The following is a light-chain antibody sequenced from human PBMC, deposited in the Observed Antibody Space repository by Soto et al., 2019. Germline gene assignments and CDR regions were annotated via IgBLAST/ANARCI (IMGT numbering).Light chain of an antibody. CDR1: TSDIGTYNY. CDR3: SSYTSSATLV. Sequence: SALTQPASVSGSPGQSITISCSGGTSDIGTYNYVSWYQHHPGKVPKVMIYEVSNRPSGVSNRFSGSKSGNTASLTISGLQSEDEADYYCSSYTSSATLVFGGGTKVTVL. CDR2: EVS. V-gene: IGLV2-14*01. J-gene: IGLJ3*02.